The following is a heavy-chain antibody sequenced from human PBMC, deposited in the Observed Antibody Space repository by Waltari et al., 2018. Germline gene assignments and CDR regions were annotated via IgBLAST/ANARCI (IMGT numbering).Heavy chain of an antibody. V-gene: IGHV4-34*01. J-gene: IGHJ4*01. CDR3: ARYGEVPPNYFFDY. CDR2: IHYSGST. CDR1: GESFLGYF. Sequence: QVQLHQWGAGQLKPSETLSPTSAVPGESFLGYFWSWIPQPPGKGLEWLGAIHYSGSTNYNPTLASRLSLSVDTTKKQFSLRLTSVTAADAALYFCARYGEVPPNYFFDYWGQGTLVTVSS. D-gene: IGHD2-21*01.